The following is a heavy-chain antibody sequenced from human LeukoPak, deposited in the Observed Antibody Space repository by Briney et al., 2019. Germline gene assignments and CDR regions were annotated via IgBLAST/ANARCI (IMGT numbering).Heavy chain of an antibody. CDR2: INPSGGST. J-gene: IGHJ4*02. V-gene: IGHV1-46*01. Sequence: ASVKVSCKASGYAFTSYYVHWVRQAPGPGLEWMGMINPSGGSTTYSQKFQGRITMTRGTSTSTVYMELSSLRSEDTAVYYCARGPGTNIDYWGQGTLVTVSS. CDR1: GYAFTSYY. CDR3: ARGPGTNIDY. D-gene: IGHD3-10*01.